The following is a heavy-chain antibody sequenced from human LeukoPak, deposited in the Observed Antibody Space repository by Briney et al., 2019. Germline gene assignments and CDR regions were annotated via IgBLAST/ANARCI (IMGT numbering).Heavy chain of an antibody. CDR3: ARDNYGAYYAFDI. V-gene: IGHV7-4-1*02. CDR2: INPNTGNP. J-gene: IGHJ3*02. D-gene: IGHD4-17*01. CDR1: GYTFTSYA. Sequence: ASVKVSCKASGYTFTSYAMNWVRQAPGQGLEWMGWINPNTGNPSYAQGLTGRFVFSLDTSVSTAYLQITSLKADDTAVYYCARDNYGAYYAFDIWGQGTMVTVSS.